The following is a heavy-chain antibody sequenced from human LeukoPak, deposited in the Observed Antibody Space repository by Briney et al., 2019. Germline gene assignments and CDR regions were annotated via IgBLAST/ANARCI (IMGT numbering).Heavy chain of an antibody. CDR3: AKASSPGIAVAGIDP. J-gene: IGHJ5*02. Sequence: GGSLRLSCAASGFTFSSYAMSWVRQAPGKGLEWVSAISGGSTYYADSVKGRFTISRDNSKNTLYLQMNSLRAEDTAVYYCAKASSPGIAVAGIDPWGQGTLVTVSS. CDR2: ISGGST. CDR1: GFTFSSYA. D-gene: IGHD6-19*01. V-gene: IGHV3-23*01.